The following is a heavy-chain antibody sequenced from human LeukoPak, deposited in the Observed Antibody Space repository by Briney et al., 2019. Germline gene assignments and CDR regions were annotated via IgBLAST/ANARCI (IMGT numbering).Heavy chain of an antibody. J-gene: IGHJ5*02. CDR3: AKTYYYDSSGFSAFDP. CDR1: GFTFSSYG. V-gene: IGHV3-30*18. CDR2: ISYDGSNK. Sequence: GRSLRLSCAASGFTFSSYGMHRVRQAPGKGLEWVAVISYDGSNKYYADSVKGRFTISRDNSKNTLYLQMNSLRAEDTAVYYCAKTYYYDSSGFSAFDPWGQGTLVTVSS. D-gene: IGHD3-22*01.